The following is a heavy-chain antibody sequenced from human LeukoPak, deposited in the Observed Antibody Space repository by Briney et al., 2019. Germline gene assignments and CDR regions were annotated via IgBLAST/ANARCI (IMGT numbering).Heavy chain of an antibody. CDR3: AKHPFECSSSRNWFDP. CDR2: ISGSGGST. CDR1: GFTFSSYA. D-gene: IGHD6-6*01. Sequence: GGSLRLSCAASGFTFSSYAMSWVRQAPGKGLEWVSAISGSGGSTYYADSVRGRFTISRDNSKNTLYLQMNSLRAEDTAVYYCAKHPFECSSSRNWFDPWGQGTLVTVSS. V-gene: IGHV3-23*01. J-gene: IGHJ5*02.